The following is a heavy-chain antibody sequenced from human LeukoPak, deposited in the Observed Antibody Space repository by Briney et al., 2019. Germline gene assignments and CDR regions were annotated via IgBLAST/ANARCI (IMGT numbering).Heavy chain of an antibody. V-gene: IGHV3-21*01. CDR3: ASDPAGTSYYDFWSGYYFDY. D-gene: IGHD3-3*01. J-gene: IGHJ4*02. CDR1: GFIFSNYN. CDR2: ISSSSRYI. Sequence: GGPVRLFCSASGFIFSNYNINWVRQAPGKGLEWVSSISSSSRYINYADSVKGRFTISRDNVKNSMYLEMNSLRAEDTAVYYWASDPAGTSYYDFWSGYYFDYWGQGTLVTVSS.